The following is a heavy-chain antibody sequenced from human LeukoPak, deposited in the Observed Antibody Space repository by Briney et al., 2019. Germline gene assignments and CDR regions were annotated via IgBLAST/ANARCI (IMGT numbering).Heavy chain of an antibody. Sequence: SETLSLTCTVSGGSISSYYWSWIRQPPGKGLEWIGYIYYSGSTNYNPSLKSRVTISVDTSKNQFSLKLSSVTAADTAVYYCARGEASQSTFDYWGQGTLVTVSS. V-gene: IGHV4-59*01. J-gene: IGHJ4*02. CDR2: IYYSGST. CDR1: GGSISSYY. D-gene: IGHD5-24*01. CDR3: ARGEASQSTFDY.